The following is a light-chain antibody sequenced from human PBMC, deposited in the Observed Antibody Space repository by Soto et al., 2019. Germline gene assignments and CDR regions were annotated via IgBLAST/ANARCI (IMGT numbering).Light chain of an antibody. J-gene: IGKJ5*01. CDR1: QSVSSSY. CDR3: QHYDTSSIT. Sequence: EIVLTQSPGTLSLSPGERATLSCRASQSVSSSYLAWYQQKPGLAPRLLIYDTSSRATDIPDRFSGSGSGTVFTLTITRLAPEDFAVYHCQHYDTSSITFGQGTRLEI. V-gene: IGKV3D-20*01. CDR2: DTS.